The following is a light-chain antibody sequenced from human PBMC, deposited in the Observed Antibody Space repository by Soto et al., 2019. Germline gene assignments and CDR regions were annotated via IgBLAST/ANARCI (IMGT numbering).Light chain of an antibody. Sequence: EIVLTQSPATLSLSPGERATLSCRASQSVGTYLAWYQQKPGQAPRLLIYDASNKAPGIPARFSRSGSGTDFTRTISSLEPEDFAVYYCQQRSNWITFGQGTRLEIE. CDR1: QSVGTY. J-gene: IGKJ5*01. CDR3: QQRSNWIT. CDR2: DAS. V-gene: IGKV3-11*01.